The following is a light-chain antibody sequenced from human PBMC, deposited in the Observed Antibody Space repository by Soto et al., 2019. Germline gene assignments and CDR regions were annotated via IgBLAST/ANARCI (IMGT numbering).Light chain of an antibody. V-gene: IGKV3-15*01. CDR2: DAS. J-gene: IGKJ2*01. CDR3: HQYNSWPPGT. Sequence: EIVLTHSPAILSVSPWERATLSCSASQSISRSLAWYQQKPGQAPRLLISDASTRATGIPARFSGSGSGTEFTLTISSLQSEDFALYYCHQYNSWPPGTFGQGTKVDI. CDR1: QSISRS.